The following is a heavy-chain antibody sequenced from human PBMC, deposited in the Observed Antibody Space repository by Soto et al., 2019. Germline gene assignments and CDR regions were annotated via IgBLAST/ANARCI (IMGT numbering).Heavy chain of an antibody. CDR3: ARGPSGDKVDY. J-gene: IGHJ4*02. Sequence: SETLSLTCVVSGGSISSTNWWTWVRQTPGKGLEWIGEVYHTGSTKYNPSLKSRVTISLDTSKNQFSLNLSSATAADTAVYYCARGPSGDKVDYWGQGTLVTVSS. CDR2: VYHTGST. D-gene: IGHD7-27*01. CDR1: GGSISSTNW. V-gene: IGHV4-4*02.